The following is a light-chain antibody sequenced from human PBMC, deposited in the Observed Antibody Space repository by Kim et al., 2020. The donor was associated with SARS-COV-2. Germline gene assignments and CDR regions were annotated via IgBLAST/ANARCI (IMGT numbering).Light chain of an antibody. Sequence: DIQMTQSPSSVSASVGDRVTITCRASQGISSFLAWYQQKPGKAPHVLIYAASSLQSGVPSRFSGSGSGTEFTLTISSLQPEDFATYYCQQSNSFPLTFGGGTKVDIK. CDR1: QGISSF. CDR2: AAS. J-gene: IGKJ4*01. V-gene: IGKV1-12*01. CDR3: QQSNSFPLT.